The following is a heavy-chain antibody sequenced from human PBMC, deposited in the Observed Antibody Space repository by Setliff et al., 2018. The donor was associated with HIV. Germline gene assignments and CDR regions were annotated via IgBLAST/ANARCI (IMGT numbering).Heavy chain of an antibody. CDR1: GFTFSNFW. V-gene: IGHV3-7*01. Sequence: TGGSLRLSCAASGFTFSNFWMSWVRQAPGKGLEWVASIKQYGNEKHFVDSVMGRFTISRGNAKNSLSLQMRGLRAEDTAVYYCARQISFGLAPDDGTKSGFEYFDYWGQGTLVTVSS. J-gene: IGHJ4*02. D-gene: IGHD2-8*01. CDR3: ARQISFGLAPDDGTKSGFEYFDY. CDR2: IKQYGNEK.